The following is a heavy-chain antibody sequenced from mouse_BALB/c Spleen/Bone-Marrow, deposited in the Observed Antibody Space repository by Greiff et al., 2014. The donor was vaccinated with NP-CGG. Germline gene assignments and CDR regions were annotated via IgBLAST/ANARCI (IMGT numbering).Heavy chain of an antibody. V-gene: IGHV1-4*01. Sequence: QVQLQQSGAELARPGASVKLSCKASGFTFTSYCMHWVKQRPGQGLEWIGYINPGTGDTACNQQFKDKATLTADTSSNTAYMQLSSPTSEDSTAFYYEGGTYEAMDYWGQGTSVTVSS. CDR1: GFTFTSYC. CDR2: INPGTGDT. D-gene: IGHD5-1*01. CDR3: EGGTYEAMDY. J-gene: IGHJ4*01.